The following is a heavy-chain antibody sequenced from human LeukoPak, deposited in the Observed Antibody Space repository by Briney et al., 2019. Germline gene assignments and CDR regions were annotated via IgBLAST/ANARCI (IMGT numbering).Heavy chain of an antibody. D-gene: IGHD1-26*01. Sequence: PGGSLRLSCATSGCTFRTTGVHWVRQGPGKGLEWVALMSSDGINTYYADSVKGRFTVSRDSSRDTLYLQMNSVRPDDTAVYYCAKDHSDSGRAFEYWGRGTLVTVSS. CDR3: AKDHSDSGRAFEY. CDR2: MSSDGINT. CDR1: GCTFRTTG. J-gene: IGHJ4*02. V-gene: IGHV3-30*18.